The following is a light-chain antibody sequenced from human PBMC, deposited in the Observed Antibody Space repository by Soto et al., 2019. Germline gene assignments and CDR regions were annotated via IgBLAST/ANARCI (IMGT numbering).Light chain of an antibody. CDR3: QQAHSFPIT. Sequence: DIQMTQSPSSLSASVGDGVTITCRASQSISPYLSWYQQKPGKAPKLLIYAASRSQSGVPSRFSGSGSGTHFTLTISSLQPEDFATYFCQQAHSFPITFGQGTRLEIK. CDR2: AAS. CDR1: QSISPY. V-gene: IGKV1-39*01. J-gene: IGKJ5*01.